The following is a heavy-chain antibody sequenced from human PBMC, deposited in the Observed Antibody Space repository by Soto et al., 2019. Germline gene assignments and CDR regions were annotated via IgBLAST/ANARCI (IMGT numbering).Heavy chain of an antibody. CDR1: GYTFPSYG. CDR2: ISAYNGNT. Sequence: ASVKVSCKASGYTFPSYGISWVRQAPGQGLEWMGWISAYNGNTNYAQKLQDRVTMTTDTSTSTAYMEQRSLTSEDTALYYCARGGGIVVVTAPYDHWGQGTLVTVSS. J-gene: IGHJ4*02. D-gene: IGHD2-21*02. V-gene: IGHV1-18*01. CDR3: ARGGGIVVVTAPYDH.